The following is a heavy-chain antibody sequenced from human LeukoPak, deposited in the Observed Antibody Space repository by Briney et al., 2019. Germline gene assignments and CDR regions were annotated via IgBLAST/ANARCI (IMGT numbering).Heavy chain of an antibody. Sequence: SETLSLTCTVPGGSISSGSYYSGWIRQPAGKGLEWIGRIYTSGSTNYNPSLRSRVTISVDTSKNQFSLKLSSETAADTGVYYCARGSTAHLFEEYWGERTLVSVSS. CDR3: ARGSTAHLFEEY. V-gene: IGHV4-61*02. J-gene: IGHJ4*02. D-gene: IGHD3-10*02. CDR1: GGSISSGSYY. CDR2: IYTSGST.